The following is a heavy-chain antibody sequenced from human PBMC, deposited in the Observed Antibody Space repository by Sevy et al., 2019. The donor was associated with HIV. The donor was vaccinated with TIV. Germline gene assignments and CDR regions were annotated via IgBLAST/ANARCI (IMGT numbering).Heavy chain of an antibody. J-gene: IGHJ6*02. CDR3: ARDAAGGTTNSGMDV. CDR2: IYLNSGGP. CDR1: GYTFTDDY. Sequence: ASVKVSCKASGYTFTDDYLHWVRQAPGQGLEWMGRIYLNSGGPNYAQKFQGRVTMTRDTSISTAYMELSRLRPDDTAVYFCARDAAGGTTNSGMDVWGQGTTVTVSS. D-gene: IGHD1-7*01. V-gene: IGHV1-2*06.